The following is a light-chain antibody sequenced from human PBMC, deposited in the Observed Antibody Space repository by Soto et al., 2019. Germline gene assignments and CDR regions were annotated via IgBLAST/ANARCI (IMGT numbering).Light chain of an antibody. J-gene: IGLJ2*01. V-gene: IGLV3-1*01. CDR3: QAWDSSHVV. CDR1: KLGDKY. CDR2: QDN. Sequence: SYELTQPPSVSVSPGQTATITCSGDKLGDKYARWYQQKPGQSPVLVIYQDNKRPSGIPERFSGSNSGNTATLTISGTQAMDEADYYCQAWDSSHVVFGGGTKLTVL.